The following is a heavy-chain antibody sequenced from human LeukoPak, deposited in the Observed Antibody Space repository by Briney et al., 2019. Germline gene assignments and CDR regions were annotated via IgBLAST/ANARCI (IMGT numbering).Heavy chain of an antibody. Sequence: GGSLRLSCAASGFTFSSYWMSWVRQAPGKGLEWVANIKQDGSEKYYVDSVKGRFTISRDNAKNSLYLQKNSLRAEDTAVYYCARAPLLVAAPFDYWSQGTLVTVSS. V-gene: IGHV3-7*01. D-gene: IGHD6-13*01. J-gene: IGHJ4*02. CDR2: IKQDGSEK. CDR3: ARAPLLVAAPFDY. CDR1: GFTFSSYW.